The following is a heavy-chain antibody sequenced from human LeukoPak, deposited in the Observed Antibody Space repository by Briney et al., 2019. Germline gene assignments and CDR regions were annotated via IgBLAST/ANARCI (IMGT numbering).Heavy chain of an antibody. J-gene: IGHJ4*02. V-gene: IGHV1-2*02. D-gene: IGHD3-10*01. CDR2: INPNSGAT. Sequence: ASVKVSCKASGYTFTGYYIHWVRQAPGQGLEWMGWINPNSGATKSAQKFQGRVTMTRDTSISAAYMELSRLISDDTAVYYCESRGGSGTYDFDYWGQGTLVTVSS. CDR1: GYTFTGYY. CDR3: ESRGGSGTYDFDY.